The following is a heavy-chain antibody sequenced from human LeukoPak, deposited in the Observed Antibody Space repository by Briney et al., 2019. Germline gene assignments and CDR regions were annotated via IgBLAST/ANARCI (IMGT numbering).Heavy chain of an antibody. CDR1: GGSISSGSYY. CDR2: IYTSGST. Sequence: PSQTLSLTCTVSGGSISSGSYYWSWIRQPAGKGLEWIGRIYTSGSTNYNPSLKSRVTISVDTSKNQFSLKLSSVTAADTAVYYCARGTWRYYFDYWGKGTLVTVSS. J-gene: IGHJ4*02. D-gene: IGHD3-3*01. V-gene: IGHV4-61*02. CDR3: ARGTWRYYFDY.